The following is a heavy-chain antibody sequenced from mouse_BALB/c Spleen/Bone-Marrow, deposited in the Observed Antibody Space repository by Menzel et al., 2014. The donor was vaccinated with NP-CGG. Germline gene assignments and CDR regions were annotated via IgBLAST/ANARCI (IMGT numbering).Heavy chain of an antibody. J-gene: IGHJ4*01. Sequence: QVQLKDSGAGVMRPGSSVNISCKASGYAFSNYGMNWVKQRPGQGLEWIGQVYPGDGDTNYNGKFKGRVTLTADKSSSTAYMQLSSLTSEDSAVYFCASVYDYGRGYAMDYWGQGTSVTVSS. CDR2: VYPGDGDT. V-gene: IGHV1-80*01. D-gene: IGHD2-4*01. CDR3: ASVYDYGRGYAMDY. CDR1: GYAFSNYG.